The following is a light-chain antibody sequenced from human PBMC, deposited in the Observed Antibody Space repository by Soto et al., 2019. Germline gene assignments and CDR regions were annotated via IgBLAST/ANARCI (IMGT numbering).Light chain of an antibody. V-gene: IGLV2-14*01. Sequence: QSVLTQPASVSGSPGQSITISCTGTSSDVGGYNYVSWYQQHPGKAPKLMIYDVSNRPSGVSNRFSGSKSGNTASLTISGLQAEDEADYDCSSYTSSSTLAFYVCGPGTKVTVL. CDR3: SSYTSSSTLAFYV. J-gene: IGLJ1*01. CDR1: SSDVGGYNY. CDR2: DVS.